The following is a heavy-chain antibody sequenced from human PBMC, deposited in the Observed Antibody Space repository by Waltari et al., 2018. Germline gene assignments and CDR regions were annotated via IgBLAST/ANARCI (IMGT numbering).Heavy chain of an antibody. V-gene: IGHV4-39*01. CDR1: GGSISSSSYY. CDR2: IYYSGST. J-gene: IGHJ4*02. Sequence: QLQLQESGPGLVKPSETLSLICTVSGGSISSSSYYWGWIRQPPGEGLEWVGSIYYSGSTYYNPSLKRRVTISVETSKNQFSLKLSSVTAADTAVYYCARHVSGYCSSTSCHSDYWGQGTLVTVSS. CDR3: ARHVSGYCSSTSCHSDY. D-gene: IGHD2-2*01.